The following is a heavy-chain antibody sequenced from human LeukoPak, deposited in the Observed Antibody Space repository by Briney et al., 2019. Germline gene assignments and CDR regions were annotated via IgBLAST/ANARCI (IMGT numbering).Heavy chain of an antibody. Sequence: GASVKVPCKASGYTFTGYYLHWVRQAPGQGLEWMGWNNPISGNRDYAQQFQGRVTMTMDTSIGTAYMEVSSLRSDDTAVYYCARAVASTGSKGYSYYMDVWGTGTTVTVSS. V-gene: IGHV1-2*02. CDR3: ARAVASTGSKGYSYYMDV. D-gene: IGHD1-1*01. J-gene: IGHJ6*03. CDR1: GYTFTGYY. CDR2: NNPISGNR.